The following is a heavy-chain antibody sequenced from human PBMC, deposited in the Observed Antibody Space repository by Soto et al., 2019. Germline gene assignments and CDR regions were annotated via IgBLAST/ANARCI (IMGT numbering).Heavy chain of an antibody. Sequence: SETLSLTCTVSGGSISSFYWTWVRRPPGKGLEWIGYISFSGSTTHNSYNPSLKSRVTMPIDTSKNQFSLKVSSVTAADTAVYYCAKSSSRSSLGQYGLDVWGQGTTVTVSS. D-gene: IGHD6-13*01. CDR1: GGSISSFY. V-gene: IGHV4-59*12. CDR3: AKSSSRSSLGQYGLDV. J-gene: IGHJ6*02. CDR2: ISFSGST.